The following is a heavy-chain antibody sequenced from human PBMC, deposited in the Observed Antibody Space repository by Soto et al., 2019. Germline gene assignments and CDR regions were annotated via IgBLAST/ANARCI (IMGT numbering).Heavy chain of an antibody. V-gene: IGHV3-66*01. Sequence: GGSLRLSCAASGFTVSSNYMSWVRQAPGKGLEWVSVIYSGGSTYYADSVKGRFTISRDNSKNTLYLQMNSLRAEDTAVYDGASRGNYFMVRGGGFWGAFDIWGQGTMVTVSS. CDR1: GFTVSSNY. CDR2: IYSGGST. CDR3: ASRGNYFMVRGGGFWGAFDI. J-gene: IGHJ3*02. D-gene: IGHD3-10*01.